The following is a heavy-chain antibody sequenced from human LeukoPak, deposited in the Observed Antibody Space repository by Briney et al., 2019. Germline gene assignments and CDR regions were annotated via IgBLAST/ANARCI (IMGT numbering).Heavy chain of an antibody. CDR2: ISAYNGNT. V-gene: IGHV1-18*01. D-gene: IGHD6-13*01. Sequence: ASVKVSCKASGYTFTSYGISWVRQAPGQGLEWMGWISAYNGNTNYAQKLQGRVTMTTGTSTSTAYMELRSLRSDDTAVYYCAREGLIGQQLVWGGDYYYGMDVWGQGTTVTVSS. J-gene: IGHJ6*02. CDR3: AREGLIGQQLVWGGDYYYGMDV. CDR1: GYTFTSYG.